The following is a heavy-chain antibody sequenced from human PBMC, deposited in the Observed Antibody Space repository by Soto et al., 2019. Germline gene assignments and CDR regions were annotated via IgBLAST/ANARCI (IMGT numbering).Heavy chain of an antibody. CDR3: ATYPGELPYYTNAFDI. CDR1: GYTFTSYA. D-gene: IGHD1-26*01. V-gene: IGHV1-3*01. J-gene: IGHJ3*02. Sequence: ASVKVTCKASGYTFTSYAMDWVRQAPGQRLEWMGWINPGDGKTKYSQKFQGRVTMTEDTSTDTAYMELSSLRSEDTAVYYCATYPGELPYYTNAFDIWGQGTMVTV. CDR2: INPGDGKT.